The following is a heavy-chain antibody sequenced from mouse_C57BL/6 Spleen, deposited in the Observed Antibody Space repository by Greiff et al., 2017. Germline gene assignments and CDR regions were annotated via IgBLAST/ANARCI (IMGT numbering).Heavy chain of an antibody. Sequence: EVQLQQSGPELVKPGASVKMSCKASGYTFTDYNMHWVKQSHGKSLEWIGYINPNNGGTSYNQKFKGKATLTVNKSSSTAYMELRSLTSEDSAVYYCARWDYYSNYGNYYAMDYWGQGTSVTVSS. V-gene: IGHV1-22*01. J-gene: IGHJ4*01. CDR3: ARWDYYSNYGNYYAMDY. CDR2: INPNNGGT. CDR1: GYTFTDYN. D-gene: IGHD2-5*01.